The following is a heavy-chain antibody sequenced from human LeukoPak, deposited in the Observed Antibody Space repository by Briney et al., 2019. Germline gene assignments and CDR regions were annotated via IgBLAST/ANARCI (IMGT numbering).Heavy chain of an antibody. V-gene: IGHV3-74*01. Sequence: GGSLRLSCAASGFTFSSYWMHWVRQAPGKGLVWVSRINSDGSSTSYADSVKGRFTISRDNAKNTLYLQMNSLRAEDTAVYYCVRYIVVPTAIYAFDIWGQGTVVTVSS. J-gene: IGHJ3*02. CDR1: GFTFSSYW. CDR2: INSDGSST. D-gene: IGHD2-2*01. CDR3: VRYIVVPTAIYAFDI.